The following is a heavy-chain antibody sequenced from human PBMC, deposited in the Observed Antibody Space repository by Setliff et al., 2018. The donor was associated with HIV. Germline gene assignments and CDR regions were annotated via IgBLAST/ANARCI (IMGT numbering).Heavy chain of an antibody. Sequence: ASVKVSCKASGYTFTSYYMHWVRQAPGQGLEWMGIINPSGGSTSYAQKFQGRVTISLDTSKKQFSLKLNSVTAADTAVYYCVREGMPGTSVGNWGQGTLVTVSS. CDR1: GYTFTSYY. CDR2: INPSGGST. V-gene: IGHV1-46*03. D-gene: IGHD6-13*01. J-gene: IGHJ4*02. CDR3: VREGMPGTSVGN.